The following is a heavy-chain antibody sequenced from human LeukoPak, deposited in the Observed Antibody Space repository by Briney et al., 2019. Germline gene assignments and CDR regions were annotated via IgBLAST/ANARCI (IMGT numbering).Heavy chain of an antibody. CDR1: GGSFSGYY. J-gene: IGHJ4*02. Sequence: SETLSLTCTVYGGSFSGYYWSWIRQPPGKGLEWIGSIYYSGSTYYNPSLKSRVTISVDTSKNQFSLKLSSVTAADTAVYYCARRLEWQYYFDYWGQGTLVTVSS. V-gene: IGHV4-34*01. CDR3: ARRLEWQYYFDY. CDR2: IYYSGST. D-gene: IGHD3-3*01.